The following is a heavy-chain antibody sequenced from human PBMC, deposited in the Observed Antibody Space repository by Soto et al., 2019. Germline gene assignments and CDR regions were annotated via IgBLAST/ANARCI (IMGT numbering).Heavy chain of an antibody. CDR2: IWYDGSNK. CDR1: GFIFSNYG. Sequence: GGSLRLSCAASGFIFSNYGIHWVRQAPGKGLEWVALIWYDGSNKYYADSVKGRFIVSRDNTNDTVYLQMNSLRAADTAVYYCGRCTSTSCHLGSDYWGQGTLVTVSS. V-gene: IGHV3-30*02. CDR3: GRCTSTSCHLGSDY. J-gene: IGHJ4*02. D-gene: IGHD2-2*01.